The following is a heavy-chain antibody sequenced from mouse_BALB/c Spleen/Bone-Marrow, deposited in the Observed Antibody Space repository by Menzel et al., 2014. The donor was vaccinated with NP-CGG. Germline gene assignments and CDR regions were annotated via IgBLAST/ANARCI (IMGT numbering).Heavy chain of an antibody. CDR1: GFTFSDFY. V-gene: IGHV7-1*02. Sequence: EVKVEESGGGLVQPGGSLRLSCATSGFTFSDFYMDWVRQSPGKRLEWIAASRNKANDYTTEYSASVKGRFIVSRDTSQSILYLQMNALRAEDTAIYYCARDPRWLLAMDYWGQGTSVTVSS. CDR2: SRNKANDYTT. CDR3: ARDPRWLLAMDY. J-gene: IGHJ4*01. D-gene: IGHD2-3*01.